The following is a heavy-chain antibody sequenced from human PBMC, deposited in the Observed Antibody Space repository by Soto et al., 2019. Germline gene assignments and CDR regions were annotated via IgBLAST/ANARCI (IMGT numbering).Heavy chain of an antibody. Sequence: EVQLLESGGGLVQPGGSLRLSCAASGFTFSSYAMSWVRQAPGKGLEWVSAISGSGGSTYYADSVKGRFTISRDNSKNALELQSNGLRAEDTAVYYCAEEDSYGSGYYGMDVGGQGTTVTVSS. CDR2: ISGSGGST. V-gene: IGHV3-23*01. D-gene: IGHD3-10*01. J-gene: IGHJ6*02. CDR3: AEEDSYGSGYYGMDV. CDR1: GFTFSSYA.